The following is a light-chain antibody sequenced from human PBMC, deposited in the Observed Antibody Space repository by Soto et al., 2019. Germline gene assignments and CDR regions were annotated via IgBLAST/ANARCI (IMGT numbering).Light chain of an antibody. CDR1: STDVGIYNL. J-gene: IGLJ3*02. V-gene: IGLV2-23*01. CDR3: CSVAGSRTWV. CDR2: QGT. Sequence: QSALTQPASVSGSPGQSITISCTGTSTDVGIYNLVSWYQQPPGKAPKLMIYQGTQPPSGVSIRFSASKSGTTASLTISGLQAEDEADYYGCSVAGSRTWVFGGGTKLTVL.